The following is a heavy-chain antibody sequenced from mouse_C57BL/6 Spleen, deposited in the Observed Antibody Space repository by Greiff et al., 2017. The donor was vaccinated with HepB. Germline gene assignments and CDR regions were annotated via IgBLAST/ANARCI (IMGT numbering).Heavy chain of an antibody. D-gene: IGHD2-5*01. CDR2: INPNNGGT. J-gene: IGHJ4*01. CDR1: GYTFTDYN. V-gene: IGHV1-22*01. CDR3: AREGAYYSNFYYAMDY. Sequence: EVQLQQSGPELVKPGASVKMSCKASGYTFTDYNMHWVKQSHGKSLEWIGYINPNNGGTSYNQKFKGKATLTVNKSSSTAYMELRSLTSEDSAVDYCAREGAYYSNFYYAMDYWGQGTSVTVSS.